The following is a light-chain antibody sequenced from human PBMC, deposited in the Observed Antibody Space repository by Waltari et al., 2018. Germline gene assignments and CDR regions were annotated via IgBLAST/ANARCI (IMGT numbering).Light chain of an antibody. CDR2: SDS. Sequence: QSVLSQPPSASASPGQGVPISCSGSNSYIGLNSVFWYHHVPGTAPKLVFFSDSPRPSGVPGRFSGSKSGTSASLAISGLRSEDEADYYCASWDQSLRGVVFGGGTKLTVL. V-gene: IGLV1-47*01. CDR1: NSYIGLNS. J-gene: IGLJ2*01. CDR3: ASWDQSLRGVV.